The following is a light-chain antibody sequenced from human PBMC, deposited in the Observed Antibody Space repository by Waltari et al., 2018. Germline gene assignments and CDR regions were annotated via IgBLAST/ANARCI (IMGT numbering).Light chain of an antibody. V-gene: IGLV1-40*01. CDR3: QSYDSSLSDWV. CDR1: RSTNGAGLD. CDR2: ANR. J-gene: IGLJ3*02. Sequence: QSVRTQPPSVSEAAGQGVTISCTGTRSTNGAGLDFPWYQQFPGTVPKLLIYANRNRPSGVPDRFSGSKSATSGTLAITGLQAEDEADYYYQSYDSSLSDWVFGGGTKLTVL.